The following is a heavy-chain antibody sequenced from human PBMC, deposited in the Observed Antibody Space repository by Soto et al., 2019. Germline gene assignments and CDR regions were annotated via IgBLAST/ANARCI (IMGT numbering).Heavy chain of an antibody. CDR1: GFTFSSYS. V-gene: IGHV3-21*01. CDR3: ARDRYCSSTSCRRGYYYYYGMDV. J-gene: IGHJ6*02. D-gene: IGHD2-2*01. CDR2: ISSSSSYI. Sequence: GGSLRLSCAASGFTFSSYSMNWVRQAPGKGLEWVSSISSSSSYIYYADSVKGRFTISRDNAKNSLYLQMNSLRAEDTAVYYCARDRYCSSTSCRRGYYYYYGMDVWGQGTTVTVSS.